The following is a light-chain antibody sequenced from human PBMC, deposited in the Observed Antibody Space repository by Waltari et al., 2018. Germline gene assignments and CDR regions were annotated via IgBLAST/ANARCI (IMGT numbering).Light chain of an antibody. Sequence: QSALTQPASVSGSPGPSITIPCTGTSSDVGSYNYVSWYQQHPGKAPKLMIYDVSNRPSGVSNRSSGSKSGNTASLTISGLQGEDEADYYCSSYTSSRTRVFGGGTKLTVL. V-gene: IGLV2-14*03. J-gene: IGLJ3*02. CDR2: DVS. CDR3: SSYTSSRTRV. CDR1: SSDVGSYNY.